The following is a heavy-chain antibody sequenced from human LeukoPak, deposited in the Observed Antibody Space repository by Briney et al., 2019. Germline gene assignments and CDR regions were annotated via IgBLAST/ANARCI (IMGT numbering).Heavy chain of an antibody. D-gene: IGHD3-22*01. CDR1: GFTVSSNY. Sequence: GGSLRLSCAASGFTVSSNYMTWVRQAPGKGLEWVSVIYSGGSTYYADSVKGRFTLSRDNSKNTLFLQMNSLRAEDTAVYYCAREPQGDSSGYDAFDIWGQGILVTVSS. CDR2: IYSGGST. J-gene: IGHJ3*02. CDR3: AREPQGDSSGYDAFDI. V-gene: IGHV3-66*01.